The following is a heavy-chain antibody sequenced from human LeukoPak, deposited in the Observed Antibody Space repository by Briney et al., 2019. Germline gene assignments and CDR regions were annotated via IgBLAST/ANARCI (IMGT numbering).Heavy chain of an antibody. Sequence: GGSLRLSCAASGFTLRYAWVHWVRQAPGKGLEWVGRAKSNSDGGTTDYAAPVKGRFTISRGDSKDTLYLQMNSLKTEDTAVYYCATLLRRETPGNLEYWGQGILVTVSS. D-gene: IGHD1-26*01. CDR1: GFTLRYAW. J-gene: IGHJ4*02. V-gene: IGHV3-15*01. CDR2: AKSNSDGGTT. CDR3: ATLLRRETPGNLEY.